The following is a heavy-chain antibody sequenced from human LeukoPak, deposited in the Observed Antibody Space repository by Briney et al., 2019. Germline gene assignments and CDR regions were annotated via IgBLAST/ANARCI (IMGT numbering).Heavy chain of an antibody. D-gene: IGHD2-15*01. Sequence: PGGSLRLSCAASGFTFSSYSMNWVRQAPGKGLEWVSSISSSSSYIYYADSVKGRFTISRDNAKNSLYLQMNSLRAEDTAVYYCASHYTYCSGGSCYYNYYGMDVWGKGTTVTVSS. CDR2: ISSSSSYI. J-gene: IGHJ6*04. CDR1: GFTFSSYS. CDR3: ASHYTYCSGGSCYYNYYGMDV. V-gene: IGHV3-21*01.